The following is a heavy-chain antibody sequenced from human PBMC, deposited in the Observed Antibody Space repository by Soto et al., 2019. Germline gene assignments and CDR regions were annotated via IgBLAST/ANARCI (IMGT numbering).Heavy chain of an antibody. J-gene: IGHJ4*02. CDR1: GFTFSNYW. V-gene: IGHV3-74*01. CDR3: ASDMTGPKDY. CDR2: INPDGSYT. D-gene: IGHD3-9*01. Sequence: GGSLRVSWAASGFTFSNYWIHWVRQAPGKGLVWVSRINPDGSYTSYADSVKGRFTISRDNARSTLYLQMNSLRAEDTAVYYCASDMTGPKDYWGQGTLVTVSS.